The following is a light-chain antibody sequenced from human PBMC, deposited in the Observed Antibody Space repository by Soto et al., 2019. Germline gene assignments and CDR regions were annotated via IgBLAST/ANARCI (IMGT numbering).Light chain of an antibody. Sequence: IVMIQSPESLAVSLGERATFNCKSSQSLLYTSDNRNYLAWYQKKSGQPPKLLIHWASTRESGVPDRFSGGGSGTDFTLTISSVQAEDVAVYCCQQYYSLYTFGQGTKLEI. CDR1: QSLLYTSDNRNY. J-gene: IGKJ2*01. CDR3: QQYYSLYT. V-gene: IGKV4-1*01. CDR2: WAS.